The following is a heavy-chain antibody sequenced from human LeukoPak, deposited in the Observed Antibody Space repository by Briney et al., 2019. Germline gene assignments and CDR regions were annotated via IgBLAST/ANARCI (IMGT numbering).Heavy chain of an antibody. V-gene: IGHV1-18*01. CDR1: GYTFTNYG. D-gene: IGHD1-1*01. J-gene: IGHJ6*03. CDR3: TREGTGTPLSYYYYMDV. CDR2: ISVYNGDT. Sequence: ASVKVSYKASGYTFTNYGIIWVRQAPGQGLEWMGWISVYNGDTNYAQRLQGRVTMTTDTSTSTAYMELRSLTSDDTAVYYCTREGTGTPLSYYYYMDVWGKGTTVTVSS.